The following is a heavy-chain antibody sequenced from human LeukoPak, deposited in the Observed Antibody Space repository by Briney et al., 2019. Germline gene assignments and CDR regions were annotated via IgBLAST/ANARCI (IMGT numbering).Heavy chain of an antibody. CDR2: ISMRGRPI. CDR3: VTGGATSIGI. J-gene: IGHJ4*02. V-gene: IGHV3-48*03. CDR1: GFTFSCYE. Sequence: GGSLRLSCAASGFTFSCYEMNWVRQAPGKGLEWVSYISMRGRPIYYADSVKGRFTISRDNAKNSLYLQMDSLRAEDTAVYYCVTGGATSIGIWGQGTLVTVSS. D-gene: IGHD1-26*01.